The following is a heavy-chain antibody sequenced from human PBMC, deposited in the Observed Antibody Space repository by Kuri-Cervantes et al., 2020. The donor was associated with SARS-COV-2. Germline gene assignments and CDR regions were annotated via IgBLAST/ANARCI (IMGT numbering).Heavy chain of an antibody. CDR1: GGSISSSSYY. V-gene: IGHV4-39*01. D-gene: IGHD5-24*01. CDR3: GRVSWLPLWRRYSDS. J-gene: IGHJ4*02. CDR2: IYYSGST. Sequence: SETLSLTCTVSGGSISSSSYYWGWIRQPPGKGLEWIGSIYYSGSTYYNPSLKGRVTISVDTSKNQFSLKLSSATAADTAVYYCGRVSWLPLWRRYSDSWGQGTLVTVSS.